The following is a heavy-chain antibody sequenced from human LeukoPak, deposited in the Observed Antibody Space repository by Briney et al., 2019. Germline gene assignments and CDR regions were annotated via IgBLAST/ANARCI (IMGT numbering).Heavy chain of an antibody. CDR2: IYYSGST. J-gene: IGHJ5*02. V-gene: IGHV4-59*05. D-gene: IGHD6-13*01. CDR1: GGSISSYY. CDR3: ARQGSSGYSSSWYSVGNWFDP. Sequence: SETLSLTCTVSGGSISSYYWSWIRQPPGKGLEWIGSIYYSGSTYYNPSLKSRVTISVDTSKNQFSLKLSSVTAADTAVYYCARQGSSGYSSSWYSVGNWFDPWGQGTLVTVSS.